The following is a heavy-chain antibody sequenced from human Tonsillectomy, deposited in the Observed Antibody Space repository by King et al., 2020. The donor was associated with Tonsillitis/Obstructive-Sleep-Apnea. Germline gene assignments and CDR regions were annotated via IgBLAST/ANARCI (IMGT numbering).Heavy chain of an antibody. V-gene: IGHV4-31*03. J-gene: IGHJ4*02. D-gene: IGHD5-24*01. Sequence: VQLQESGPGLVKPSHTLSLTCTVSGGSISSGGYYWGWIRQHPGKGLGWIGYIYYSGTTYYNPSLKSRLTISVDTSKNQFSLKLSSVTAADTAVYYCARGDDYDNYLDYWGQGTLVTVSS. CDR1: GGSISSGGYY. CDR2: IYYSGTT. CDR3: ARGDDYDNYLDY.